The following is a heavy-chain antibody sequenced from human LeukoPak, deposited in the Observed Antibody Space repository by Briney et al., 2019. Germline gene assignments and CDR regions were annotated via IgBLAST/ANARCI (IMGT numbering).Heavy chain of an antibody. CDR2: IRHDSSDI. J-gene: IGHJ4*02. CDR1: GFTFSAYS. V-gene: IGHV3-48*01. CDR3: VREWFGESI. Sequence: TGGSLRLSCAASGFTFSAYSMNWVRQAPGKGLEWISFIRHDSSDIYDADSVKGRFTISRDNGKNSVYLQMNSLRAEDTAVYYCVREWFGESIWGQGTLVTVSS. D-gene: IGHD3-10*01.